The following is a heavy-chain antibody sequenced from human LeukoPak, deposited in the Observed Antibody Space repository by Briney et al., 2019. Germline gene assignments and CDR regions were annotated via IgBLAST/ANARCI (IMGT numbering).Heavy chain of an antibody. J-gene: IGHJ4*02. D-gene: IGHD3-22*01. CDR3: AKQSATYYYDSSGYLGGRFDY. Sequence: PGGSLRLSCAASGFTFSSYGMSWVRQAPGKGLEWVSAISGSGGSTYYADSMKGRFTISRDNSKNTLYLQMNSLRAEDTAVYYCAKQSATYYYDSSGYLGGRFDYWGQGTLVTVSS. CDR1: GFTFSSYG. V-gene: IGHV3-23*01. CDR2: ISGSGGST.